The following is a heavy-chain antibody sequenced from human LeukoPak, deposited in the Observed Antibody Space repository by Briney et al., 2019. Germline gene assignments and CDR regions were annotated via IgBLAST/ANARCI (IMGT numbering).Heavy chain of an antibody. CDR1: GFTFSSYS. D-gene: IGHD6-19*01. V-gene: IGHV3-21*01. J-gene: IGHJ3*02. CDR3: ARVWLADAFDI. Sequence: GGSLRLSCAASGFTFSSYSMNWVRQAPGKGLEWVSSISSSSSYIYYADSVKGRFTISRDNAKNSLYLQMNGLRAEDTAVYYYARVWLADAFDIWGQGTMVTVSS. CDR2: ISSSSSYI.